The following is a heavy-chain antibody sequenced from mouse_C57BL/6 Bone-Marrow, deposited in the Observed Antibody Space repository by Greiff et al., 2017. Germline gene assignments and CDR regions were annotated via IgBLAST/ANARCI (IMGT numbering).Heavy chain of an antibody. V-gene: IGHV14-4*01. D-gene: IGHD3-2*02. Sequence: VQLQQSGAELVRPGASVKLSCTASGFNIKDDYMHWVKPRPEQGLEWIGWIDPENGDTEYASKFQGTATITADTSSNTAYLQLSSLTSEDTAVYYWTTEGAAQALYYLDYWGQGTTLTVSS. J-gene: IGHJ2*01. CDR3: TTEGAAQALYYLDY. CDR1: GFNIKDDY. CDR2: IDPENGDT.